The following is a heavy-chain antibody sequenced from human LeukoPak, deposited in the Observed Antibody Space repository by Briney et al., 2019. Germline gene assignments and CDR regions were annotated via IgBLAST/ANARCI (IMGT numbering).Heavy chain of an antibody. D-gene: IGHD5-12*01. CDR1: GGTFSSYA. CDR3: ARENYDMWLRRSYYYYYMDV. Sequence: ASVKVSCKASGGTFSSYAISWVRQAPGQGLEWMGGIIPIFGTANYAQKFQGRVTITTDESTSTAYMELSSLRSEDTAVYYCARENYDMWLRRSYYYYYMDVWGKGTTVTVSS. CDR2: IIPIFGTA. J-gene: IGHJ6*03. V-gene: IGHV1-69*05.